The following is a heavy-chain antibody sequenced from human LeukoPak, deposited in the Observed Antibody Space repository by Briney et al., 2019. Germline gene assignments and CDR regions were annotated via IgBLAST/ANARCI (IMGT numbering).Heavy chain of an antibody. J-gene: IGHJ6*03. CDR2: INPNSGGT. Sequence: ASVTVSFKASGYTFTVYYMHWVRQAPGQGLEWMGWINPNSGGTNYAQKFQGRATMTRDTSISTAYMELSRLRPDDTAVYYCAVNSDRYYYYYMDVWGKGTTVTVSS. CDR3: AVNSDRYYYYYMDV. D-gene: IGHD1-26*01. V-gene: IGHV1-2*02. CDR1: GYTFTVYY.